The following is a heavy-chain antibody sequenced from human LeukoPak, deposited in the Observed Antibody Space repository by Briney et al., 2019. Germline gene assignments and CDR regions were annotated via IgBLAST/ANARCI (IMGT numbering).Heavy chain of an antibody. CDR3: AREAGIAVAALDAFDI. CDR1: GGSISSGGYY. Sequence: RPSQTLSLTCTVSGGSISSGGYYWSWIRQHPGKGLEWIGYIYYSGSTNYNPSLKSRVTISVDTSKNQFSLKLSSVTAADTAVYYCAREAGIAVAALDAFDIWGQGTMVTVSS. V-gene: IGHV4-61*08. D-gene: IGHD6-19*01. J-gene: IGHJ3*02. CDR2: IYYSGST.